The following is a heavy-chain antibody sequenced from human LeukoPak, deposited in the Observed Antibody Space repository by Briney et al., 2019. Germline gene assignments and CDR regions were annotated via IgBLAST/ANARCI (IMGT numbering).Heavy chain of an antibody. Sequence: GGSLRLSCAASGFTFDDYAMHWVRQAPGKGLGWVSLSWDGGSTYYADSVKGRFTISRDNSKNSLYLQMNSLRAEDTALYYCAKDDWGMDVWGRGTTVTVSS. CDR3: AKDDWGMDV. J-gene: IGHJ6*03. CDR2: SWDGGST. CDR1: GFTFDDYA. V-gene: IGHV3-43D*03. D-gene: IGHD7-27*01.